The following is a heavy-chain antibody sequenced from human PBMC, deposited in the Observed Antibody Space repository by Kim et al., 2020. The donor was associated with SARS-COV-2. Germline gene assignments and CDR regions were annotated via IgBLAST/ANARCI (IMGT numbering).Heavy chain of an antibody. D-gene: IGHD2-15*01. J-gene: IGHJ5*01. CDR2: INGGGSDT. CDR3: AREDCSGGSCAFDS. Sequence: GGSLRLSCAASGFTFSSYWMHWVRQAPGKGLMWVSRINGGGSDTAYADSVKGRFTISRDNAKNTLYLQMNSLRAEDTAVYYCAREDCSGGSCAFDSCG. CDR1: GFTFSSYW. V-gene: IGHV3-74*01.